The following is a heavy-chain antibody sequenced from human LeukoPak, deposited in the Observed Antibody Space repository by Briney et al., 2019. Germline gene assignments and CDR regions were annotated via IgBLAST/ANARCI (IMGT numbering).Heavy chain of an antibody. Sequence: GGSLRLSCAASGFTFTNHPMHWVRQASGKRLEYVSAISPSGDRTWYADSVKGRFTISRDNSKNTMHLQMGSLRPEDMGVYYCARAFRPASDPHDFYDFWGRGTTVTVSS. CDR1: GFTFTNHP. J-gene: IGHJ3*01. V-gene: IGHV3-64*02. CDR2: ISPSGDRT. CDR3: ARAFRPASDPHDFYDF. D-gene: IGHD3/OR15-3a*01.